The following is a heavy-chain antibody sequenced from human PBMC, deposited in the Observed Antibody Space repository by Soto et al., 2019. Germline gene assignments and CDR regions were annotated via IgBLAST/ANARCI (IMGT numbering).Heavy chain of an antibody. D-gene: IGHD2-2*01. J-gene: IGHJ5*01. CDR2: INAYNGKT. CDR3: ASDNGRSLYQGGWFEP. Sequence: QVQLVQSGAEVKKPGASVRISCKASGYSFTSSPMHWVRQAPGQRPEWMGWINAYNGKTKHSQTFQGRVTMTTDTSERTDNMELSSLTSEYWAVYFLASDNGRSLYQGGWFEPLGQRNLGTLSS. V-gene: IGHV1-3*01. CDR1: GYSFTSSP.